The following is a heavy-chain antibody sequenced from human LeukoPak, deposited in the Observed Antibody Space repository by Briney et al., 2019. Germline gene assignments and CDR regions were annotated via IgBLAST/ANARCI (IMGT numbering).Heavy chain of an antibody. D-gene: IGHD3-22*01. CDR3: TRDFLHVYYYDSSGYVRGAFDI. V-gene: IGHV1-2*02. CDR1: GYTFTGYY. Sequence: ASVKVSCKASGYTFTGYYLYWVRQAPGQGLEWMGWINPNSGGTNFAQKFQGRVTMTRDTSNSTVYMELSRLRADDTAVYYCTRDFLHVYYYDSSGYVRGAFDIWGQGTMVTVSS. J-gene: IGHJ3*02. CDR2: INPNSGGT.